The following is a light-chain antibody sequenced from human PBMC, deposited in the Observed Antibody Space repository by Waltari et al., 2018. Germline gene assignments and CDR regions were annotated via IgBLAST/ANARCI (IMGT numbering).Light chain of an antibody. CDR3: QHYVRLPVT. CDR1: QSVSRT. V-gene: IGKV3-20*01. Sequence: EIVLTQSPGTLSLSPGERATLYCRASQSVSRTLALYHEKPGQPPRLLLYGASNRATGIPDRFSGSGSGTDFSLTISRLEPEDFAVYYCQHYVRLPVTFGQGTKVEIK. J-gene: IGKJ1*01. CDR2: GAS.